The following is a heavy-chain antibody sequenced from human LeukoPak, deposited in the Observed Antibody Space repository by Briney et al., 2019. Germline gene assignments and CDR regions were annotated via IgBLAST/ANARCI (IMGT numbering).Heavy chain of an antibody. CDR3: ARLYYDSHY. Sequence: SETLSLTCTVSGGSISSSSYYWGWIRQAPGKGLEWLGSIYYSGSTYYNPSLKSRVTISVDTSKSQFSLKLSSVTAADTAVYYCARLYYDSHYWGQGTLVTVSS. D-gene: IGHD3-22*01. J-gene: IGHJ4*02. CDR1: GGSISSSSYY. CDR2: IYYSGST. V-gene: IGHV4-39*01.